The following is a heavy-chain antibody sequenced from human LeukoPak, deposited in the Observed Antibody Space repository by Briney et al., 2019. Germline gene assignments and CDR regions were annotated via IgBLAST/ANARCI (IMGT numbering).Heavy chain of an antibody. CDR2: IYSGGST. V-gene: IGHV3-53*01. D-gene: IGHD1-26*01. Sequence: GGSLRLSCAASGFTVSSNYMSWVRQAPGKGLEWVSVIYSGGSTYYADFVKGRFTISRDNSKNTLYLQMNSLRAEDTAVYYCARCGRGGGLVPNYFDSGGRGPLVPAPS. CDR1: GFTVSSNY. CDR3: ARCGRGGGLVPNYFDS. J-gene: IGHJ4*02.